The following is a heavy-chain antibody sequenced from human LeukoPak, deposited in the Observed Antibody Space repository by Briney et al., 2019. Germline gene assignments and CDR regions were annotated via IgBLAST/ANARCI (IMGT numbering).Heavy chain of an antibody. D-gene: IGHD6-13*01. J-gene: IGHJ4*02. V-gene: IGHV3-11*01. CDR2: ISSSGSTI. Sequence: GGSLRLSCAASGFTFSDYYMSWIRQAPGKGLEWVSYISSSGSTIYYADSVKGRFTISRDNAKNSLYLQMSSLRAEDTAVYYCATQRGYSSSWSIDYWGQGTLVTVSS. CDR3: ATQRGYSSSWSIDY. CDR1: GFTFSDYY.